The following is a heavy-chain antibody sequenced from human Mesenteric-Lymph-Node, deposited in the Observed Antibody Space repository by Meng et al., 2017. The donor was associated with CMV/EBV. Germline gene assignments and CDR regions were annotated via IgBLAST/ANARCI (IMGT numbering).Heavy chain of an antibody. CDR3: ARHQRWLKSEGGFNY. V-gene: IGHV4-34*01. Sequence: QGHLKQWCAGLLKPSETLSLTCAVYGGSFSGYYWSWIRQPPGKGLEWIGEINHSGSTNYNPSLKSRVTISVDTSKNQFSLKLSSVTAADTAVYYCARHQRWLKSEGGFNYWGQGTLVTVSS. CDR1: GGSFSGYY. J-gene: IGHJ4*02. CDR2: INHSGST. D-gene: IGHD4-23*01.